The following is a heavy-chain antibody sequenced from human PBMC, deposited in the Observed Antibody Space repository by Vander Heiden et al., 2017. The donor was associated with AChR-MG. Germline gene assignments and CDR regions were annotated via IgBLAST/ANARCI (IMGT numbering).Heavy chain of an antibody. D-gene: IGHD2-21*01. CDR2: INHSGST. Sequence: QVQLQQWGAGLLKPSETLSLTCAVYGGSFSGYYWSWIRQPPGKGLEWIGEINHSGSTNYNPSLKSRVTISVDTSKNQFSLKLSSVTAADTAVYYCARRRGDGYNLYYFDYWGQGTLVTVSS. J-gene: IGHJ4*02. V-gene: IGHV4-34*01. CDR3: ARRRGDGYNLYYFDY. CDR1: GGSFSGYY.